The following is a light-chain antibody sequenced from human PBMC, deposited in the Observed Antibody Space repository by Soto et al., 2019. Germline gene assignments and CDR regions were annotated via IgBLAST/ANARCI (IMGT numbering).Light chain of an antibody. V-gene: IGKV3-20*01. J-gene: IGKJ1*01. CDR3: QQYNNWPPWT. CDR2: GAS. CDR1: RSVSSSY. Sequence: EIVLTQSPGTLSLSPGERATLSCSASRSVSSSYLAWYQQKPGQAPRLLIYGASSRATGIPDRFSGSGSGTDFTLTISRLEPEDFAVYYCQQYNNWPPWTFGQGTKVDI.